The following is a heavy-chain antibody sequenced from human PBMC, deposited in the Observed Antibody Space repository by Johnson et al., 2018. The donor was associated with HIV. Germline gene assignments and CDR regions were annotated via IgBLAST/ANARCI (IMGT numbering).Heavy chain of an antibody. V-gene: IGHV3-30*02. D-gene: IGHD2-2*01. Sequence: QMLLVESGGGVVQPGGSLRLSCVASGFTFSRYGMHWVRQAPGKGLEWVAFIPNDGSNEYYADSVKGRFTISRDNSENTLYLQMNSLRADDTAVFYFAVVSGGGIVRWDIWGQGTMVTVSS. CDR2: IPNDGSNE. J-gene: IGHJ3*02. CDR1: GFTFSRYG. CDR3: AVVSGGGIVRWDI.